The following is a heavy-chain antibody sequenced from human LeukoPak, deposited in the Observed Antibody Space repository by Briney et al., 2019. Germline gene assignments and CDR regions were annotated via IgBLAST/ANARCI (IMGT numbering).Heavy chain of an antibody. J-gene: IGHJ4*02. CDR3: AKQLGYCSDGSCYFPY. V-gene: IGHV3-23*01. CDR2: ISNNGGYT. D-gene: IGHD2-15*01. Sequence: GGSLRLSCAASGFTLSSSAMSWVRQAPGKGLEWVSAISNNGGYTYYADSVQGRFTISRDNSKSTLCLQMNSLRAEDAAVYYCAKQLGYCSDGSCYFPYWGQGTLVTVSS. CDR1: GFTLSSSA.